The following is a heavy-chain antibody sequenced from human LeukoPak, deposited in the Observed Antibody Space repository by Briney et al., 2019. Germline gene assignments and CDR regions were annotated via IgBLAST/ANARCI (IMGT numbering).Heavy chain of an antibody. CDR1: GGPISSGDYY. CDR2: IDYSGGT. V-gene: IGHV4-30-4*08. CDR3: AREVDFDWTSKTNWFDP. Sequence: SQTLSLTCTVSGGPISSGDYYWSWIRQPPGKGLEWIGYIDYSGGTYYNPSLKSRVTISVDTSKNQFSLKLSSVTAADTAVYYCAREVDFDWTSKTNWFDPWGQGTLVTVSS. D-gene: IGHD3-9*01. J-gene: IGHJ5*02.